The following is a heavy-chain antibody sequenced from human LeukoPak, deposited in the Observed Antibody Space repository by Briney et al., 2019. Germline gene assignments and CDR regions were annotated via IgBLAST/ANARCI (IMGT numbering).Heavy chain of an antibody. Sequence: GGSLRLSCAASGFTFSSYGMHWVRQAPGKGLEWVAVISYDGSNKYYADSVKGRFTISRDNSKNTLYLQMNSLRAEDTAVYYCAKGSVRGYCSGGSCYAYYWGQGTLVTVSS. CDR2: ISYDGSNK. J-gene: IGHJ4*02. V-gene: IGHV3-30*18. CDR3: AKGSVRGYCSGGSCYAYY. D-gene: IGHD2-15*01. CDR1: GFTFSSYG.